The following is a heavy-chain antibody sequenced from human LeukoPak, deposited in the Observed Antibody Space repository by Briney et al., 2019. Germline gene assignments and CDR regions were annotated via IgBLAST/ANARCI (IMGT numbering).Heavy chain of an antibody. V-gene: IGHV4-59*01. CDR2: IYYSGST. CDR3: ASNYIAAAGTSRPQYFQH. CDR1: GGSISSYY. Sequence: SETLSLTCTVSGGSISSYYWSWIRQPPGKGLEWIGYIYYSGSTNYNPSLKSRVTISVDTSKNQFSLKLSSVTAADTAVYYCASNYIAAAGTSRPQYFQHWGQGTLVTVSS. D-gene: IGHD6-13*01. J-gene: IGHJ1*01.